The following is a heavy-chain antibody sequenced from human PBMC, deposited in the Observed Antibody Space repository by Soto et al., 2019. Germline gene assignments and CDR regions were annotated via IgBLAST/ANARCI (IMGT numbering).Heavy chain of an antibody. V-gene: IGHV1-8*01. CDR2: MNPGSGDT. CDR3: ATRRLSSPESSP. D-gene: IGHD6-25*01. Sequence: ASVKVSCKASGYSFTNNDVTWVRQATGQGLEWMGWMNPGSGDTGYAQKFQGRVTMTRDISISTAYLQWSSLKASDTAMYYCATRRLSSPESSPWGQGTLVTVSS. J-gene: IGHJ5*02. CDR1: GYSFTNND.